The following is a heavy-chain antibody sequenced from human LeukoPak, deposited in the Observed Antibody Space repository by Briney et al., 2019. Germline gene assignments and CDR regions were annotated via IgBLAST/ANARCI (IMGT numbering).Heavy chain of an antibody. V-gene: IGHV3-21*01. CDR3: ARVGCSSTSCHLLD. CDR1: GLTFSSYS. D-gene: IGHD2-2*01. CDR2: ISSSSSYI. J-gene: IGHJ4*02. Sequence: GGSLRLSCAASGLTFSSYSMNWVRQAPGKGLEWVSPISSSSSYIYYADSVKGRFTISRDNAKNSLYLQMNSLRAEDTAVYYCARVGCSSTSCHLLDWGQGTLVTVSS.